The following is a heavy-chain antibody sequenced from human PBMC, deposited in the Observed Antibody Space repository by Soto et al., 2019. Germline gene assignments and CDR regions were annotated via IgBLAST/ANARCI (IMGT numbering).Heavy chain of an antibody. CDR2: IYYSGST. V-gene: IGHV4-59*01. D-gene: IGHD6-13*01. CDR3: AREGVSSSWYNYYGMDV. CDR1: GGSISSYY. J-gene: IGHJ6*02. Sequence: SETLSLTCTVSGGSISSYYWSWIRQPPGKGLEWIGYIYYSGSTNYNPSLKSRVTISVDTSKNQFSLKLSSVTAADTAVYYCAREGVSSSWYNYYGMDVWGHGTTVTVSS.